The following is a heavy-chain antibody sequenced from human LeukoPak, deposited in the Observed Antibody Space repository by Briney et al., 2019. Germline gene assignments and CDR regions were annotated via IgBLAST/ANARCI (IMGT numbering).Heavy chain of an antibody. CDR1: GDSVSGISFY. D-gene: IGHD2-21*02. CDR3: ARLGVVVTAMSDY. Sequence: SEALSLTCTVSGDSVSGISFYWSWIRQPPGKGLQYIGYIQYSGSTNYNPSLKSRVTISVDTSKNQFSLKLSSVTAADTAVYYCARLGVVVTAMSDYWGQGTLVTVSS. V-gene: IGHV4-61*01. CDR2: IQYSGST. J-gene: IGHJ4*02.